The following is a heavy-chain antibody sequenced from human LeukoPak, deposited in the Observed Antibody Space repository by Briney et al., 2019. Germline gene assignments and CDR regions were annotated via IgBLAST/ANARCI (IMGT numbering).Heavy chain of an antibody. CDR3: ARDQWRLQPYYFDY. Sequence: PSETLSLTCTVSGGSISSGGYYWSWIRQHPGKGLEWIGYIYYSGSTYYNPSLKSRVTISVDTSKNQFSLKLSSVTAADTAVYYCARDQWRLQPYYFDYWGQGTLVTVSS. D-gene: IGHD2-8*01. V-gene: IGHV4-31*03. CDR2: IYYSGST. CDR1: GGSISSGGYY. J-gene: IGHJ4*02.